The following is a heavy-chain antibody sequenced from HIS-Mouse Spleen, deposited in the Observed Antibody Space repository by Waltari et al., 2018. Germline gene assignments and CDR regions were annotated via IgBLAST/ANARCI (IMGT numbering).Heavy chain of an antibody. D-gene: IGHD6-6*01. J-gene: IGHJ6*02. V-gene: IGHV3-53*01. Sequence: EVQLVESGGGWIQPGGSLRLSCAASGFTVSSTYMSWVRQAQGKGLEWVSVIYSGGSTYYADSVKGRFTISRDNSKNTLYLQMNSLRAEDTAVYYCARDTVIAARSYGMDVWGQGTTVTVSS. CDR3: ARDTVIAARSYGMDV. CDR1: GFTVSSTY. CDR2: IYSGGST.